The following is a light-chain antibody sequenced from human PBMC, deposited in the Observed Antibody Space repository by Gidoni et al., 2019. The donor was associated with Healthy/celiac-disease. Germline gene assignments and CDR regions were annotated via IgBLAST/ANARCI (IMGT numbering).Light chain of an antibody. Sequence: DIQMTQSPSSLSASVGDRVTITCRASQSISRYLNWYQQKPGKAPKLLIYAASSLPSGVPSRFSGRGSGIDFTLTTSSLQPEDFATYYCQQSYSTPFTFGPGTKVDIK. V-gene: IGKV1-39*01. CDR2: AAS. CDR1: QSISRY. CDR3: QQSYSTPFT. J-gene: IGKJ3*01.